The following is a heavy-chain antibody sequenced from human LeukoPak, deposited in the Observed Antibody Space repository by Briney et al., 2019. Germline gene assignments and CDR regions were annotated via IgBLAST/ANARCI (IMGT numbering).Heavy chain of an antibody. CDR2: ISGGGRTT. Sequence: GGSLRLSCAASGFTFTNHAMSWVRQAPGKGLQWIAVISGGGRTTEYADSVKGRFTVSRDNSMNTLSLHMDSLRVEDTAIYYCAKNVVFTRYFDSWGQGTLATVSS. D-gene: IGHD2-2*01. CDR3: AKNVVFTRYFDS. CDR1: GFTFTNHA. V-gene: IGHV3-23*01. J-gene: IGHJ4*02.